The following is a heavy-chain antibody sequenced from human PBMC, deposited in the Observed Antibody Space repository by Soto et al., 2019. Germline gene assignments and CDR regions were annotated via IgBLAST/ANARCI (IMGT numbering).Heavy chain of an antibody. J-gene: IGHJ4*02. V-gene: IGHV1-8*01. D-gene: IGHD6-25*01. Sequence: GASVKVSCTASGYTFITYDIHWVRQATGQGLEWMGWMNPYNGNAGYAQKFQGRVTMTRNTSISTAYMELSSLRSEDTAVYFCARRKERSGPHYFDSWGQGTLVTVSS. CDR3: ARRKERSGPHYFDS. CDR1: GYTFITYD. CDR2: MNPYNGNA.